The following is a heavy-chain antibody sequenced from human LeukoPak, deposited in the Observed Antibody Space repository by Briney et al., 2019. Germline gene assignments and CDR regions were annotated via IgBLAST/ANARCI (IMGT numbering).Heavy chain of an antibody. CDR3: ARSRAAPHDAFDI. CDR2: IYYSGST. D-gene: IGHD6-13*01. J-gene: IGHJ3*02. CDR1: GGSISSYY. Sequence: PSETLSLTCTVSGGSISSYYWSWIRQPPGKGLEWIGYIYYSGSTNYNPSLKSRVTISVDTSKNQFSLKLSSVTAADTAVYYCARSRAAPHDAFDIWGQGTMATVSS. V-gene: IGHV4-59*01.